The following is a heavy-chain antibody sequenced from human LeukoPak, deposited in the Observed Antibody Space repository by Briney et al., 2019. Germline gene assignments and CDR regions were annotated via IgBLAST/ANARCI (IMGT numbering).Heavy chain of an antibody. J-gene: IGHJ4*02. CDR1: GFIFSDAA. V-gene: IGHV3-73*01. CDR3: TGVEVATINY. Sequence: GGSLRLSCAASGFIFSDAAMHWVRQASGKGLRWFGRIRTKPNNYATAYAASVKGRFTISRDDSKNTAYLQMNSLKTEDTAVYYCTGVEVATINYWGQGTLVTVSS. D-gene: IGHD5-24*01. CDR2: IRTKPNNYAT.